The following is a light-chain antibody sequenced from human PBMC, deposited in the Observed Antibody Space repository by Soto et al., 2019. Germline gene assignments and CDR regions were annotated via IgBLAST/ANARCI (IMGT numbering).Light chain of an antibody. Sequence: QSVLTQPASVSGSPGQSIAISCTGTSSDVGSYNSVSWYQQYPGKAPKLMIHDVNNRPSGISDRFSGSKSGNTASLTISGLQAEDEADYCCSSFTSSTSYVFGTGTRSPS. CDR1: SSDVGSYNS. J-gene: IGLJ1*01. V-gene: IGLV2-14*03. CDR2: DVN. CDR3: SSFTSSTSYV.